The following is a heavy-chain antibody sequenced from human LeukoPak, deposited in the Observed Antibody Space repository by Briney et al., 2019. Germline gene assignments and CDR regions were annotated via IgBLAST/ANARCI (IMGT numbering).Heavy chain of an antibody. D-gene: IGHD1-20*01. CDR1: GFTFSSYG. J-gene: IGHJ3*02. Sequence: PGGSLRLSCAASGFTFSSYGMSWVRQAPGKGLEWVSRIITSSDRTYYADSVKGRFTISRDNSKNTLYLQMNCLRAEDTAIYYFAKGQRYNWDDDAVDMWGQGTMVIVSS. V-gene: IGHV3-23*01. CDR3: AKGQRYNWDDDAVDM. CDR2: IITSSDRT.